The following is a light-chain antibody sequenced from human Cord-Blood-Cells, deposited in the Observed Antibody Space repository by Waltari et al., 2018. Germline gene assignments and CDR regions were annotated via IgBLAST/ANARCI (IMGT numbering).Light chain of an antibody. Sequence: VVLTQSPLSLPVTLGQPASISCRSSQSLVYSDGNTYLTWFQQRPGQSPKRLSYKVSNWSSGVPDRCGGSGSGADFTLKSSRVEAEDVGVYYCMQGTHMYTFGQGTKLEIK. CDR2: KVS. CDR3: MQGTHMYT. CDR1: QSLVYSDGNTY. V-gene: IGKV2D-30*01. J-gene: IGKJ2*01.